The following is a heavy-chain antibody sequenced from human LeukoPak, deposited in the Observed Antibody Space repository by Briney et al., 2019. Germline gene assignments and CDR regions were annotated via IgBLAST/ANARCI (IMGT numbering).Heavy chain of an antibody. Sequence: SETLSLTCAVSGGSISSNNWWSWIRQPPGKGLEWIGYIYYSGSTNYNPSLKSRVTISVDTSKNQFSLKLSSVTAADTAVYYCARSYDFWSGYYHFDYWGQGTLVTVSS. J-gene: IGHJ4*02. CDR3: ARSYDFWSGYYHFDY. CDR2: IYYSGST. D-gene: IGHD3-3*01. V-gene: IGHV4-61*01. CDR1: GGSISSNNW.